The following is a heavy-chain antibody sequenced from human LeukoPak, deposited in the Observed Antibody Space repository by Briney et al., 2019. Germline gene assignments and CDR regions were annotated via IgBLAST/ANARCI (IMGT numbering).Heavy chain of an antibody. CDR2: IYYSGST. D-gene: IGHD2-2*01. V-gene: IGHV4-39*07. J-gene: IGHJ4*02. Sequence: SETLSLTCTVSGGSISSSSYYWGWIRQPPGKGLEWIGSIYYSGSTYYNPSLKSRVTISVDTSKNQFSLKLSSVTAADTAVYYCASGPGYCSSTSCPTDYWGQGTLVTVSS. CDR3: ASGPGYCSSTSCPTDY. CDR1: GGSISSSSYY.